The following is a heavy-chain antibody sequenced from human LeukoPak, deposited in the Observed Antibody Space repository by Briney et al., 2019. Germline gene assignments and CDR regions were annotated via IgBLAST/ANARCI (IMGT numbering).Heavy chain of an antibody. Sequence: SETLSLTCTVSDGSISSSSYYWGWIRQPPGKGLEWIGTIYYSGSTYYNPSLKSRVTISVDTSKNQFSLKLSSVTAADTAMYYCARPSVRYYDADGYPNWFDSWGQGTLVTVSS. V-gene: IGHV4-39*07. CDR2: IYYSGST. CDR3: ARPSVRYYDADGYPNWFDS. D-gene: IGHD3-22*01. J-gene: IGHJ5*01. CDR1: DGSISSSSYY.